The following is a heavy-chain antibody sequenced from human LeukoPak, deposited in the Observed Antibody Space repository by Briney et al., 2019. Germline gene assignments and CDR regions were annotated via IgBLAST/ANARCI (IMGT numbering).Heavy chain of an antibody. J-gene: IGHJ4*02. D-gene: IGHD1-26*01. CDR1: GGSISSSY. Sequence: SETLSLTCTVSGGSISSSYWSWIRQAPGKGLEWIGNDYYTGSTNYSPFLKSRVTISVDTSKNQFSLKLTSVTAADTAVYYCAGTEDSGFYYVYWGQGTLVTVSS. CDR3: AGTEDSGFYYVY. CDR2: DYYTGST. V-gene: IGHV4-59*08.